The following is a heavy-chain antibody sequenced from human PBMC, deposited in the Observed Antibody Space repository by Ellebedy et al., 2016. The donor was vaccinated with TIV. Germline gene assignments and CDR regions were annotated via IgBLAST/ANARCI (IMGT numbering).Heavy chain of an antibody. CDR1: GFPFNSYV. V-gene: IGHV3-30*04. J-gene: IGHJ4*02. Sequence: PGGSLRLSCAASGFPFNSYVMNWVRQAPGKGLEWVALITYDGSNTYFSDSVQGRFTISSDNSQNTLYLLMNSLRGDDTAIYYCARALNHVDTLRTAPLDCWGQGTLVTVSS. CDR2: ITYDGSNT. CDR3: ARALNHVDTLRTAPLDC. D-gene: IGHD1-14*01.